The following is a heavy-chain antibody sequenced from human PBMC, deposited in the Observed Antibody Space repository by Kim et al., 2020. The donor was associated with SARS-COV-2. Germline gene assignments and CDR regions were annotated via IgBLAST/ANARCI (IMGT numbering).Heavy chain of an antibody. CDR1: GFTFSSYA. V-gene: IGHV3-23*01. D-gene: IGHD3-22*01. Sequence: GGSLRLSCAASGFTFSSYAMSWVRQAPGKGLEWVSVISGSGGSTYYADSVKGRFTISRDNSKNTRYLQMNSLRAENKAVYYCAKVRSSGYYYVGHAFDIWGQGTMVTVSS. J-gene: IGHJ3*02. CDR2: ISGSGGST. CDR3: AKVRSSGYYYVGHAFDI.